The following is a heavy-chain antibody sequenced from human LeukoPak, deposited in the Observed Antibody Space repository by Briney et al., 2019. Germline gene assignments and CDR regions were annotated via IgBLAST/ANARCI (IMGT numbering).Heavy chain of an antibody. V-gene: IGHV3-9*01. CDR1: GFTFDDYA. CDR3: AKDMVAAAGYYYYYGMDV. J-gene: IGHJ6*02. Sequence: DPGGSLRLSCAASGFTFDDYAMHWVRQAPGKGLEWVSGISWNSGSIGYADSVKGRFTISRDNAKNSLYLQMNSLRAEDTALYYCAKDMVAAAGYYYYYGMDVWGQGTTVTVSS. D-gene: IGHD6-13*01. CDR2: ISWNSGSI.